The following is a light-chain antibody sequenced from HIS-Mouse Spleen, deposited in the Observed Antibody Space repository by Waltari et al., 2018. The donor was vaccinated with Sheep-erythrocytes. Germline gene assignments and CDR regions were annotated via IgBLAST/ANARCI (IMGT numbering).Light chain of an antibody. J-gene: IGKJ2*01. CDR3: QQRSNWLYT. V-gene: IGKV3-11*01. CDR2: DAS. Sequence: EIVLKQSPATLSLSPGERATLPCRASQSVSSYIAWYQQKPGQAPRLLIYDASTRATGIPARFSGSGSGTDFTLTISSLEPEDFAVYYCQQRSNWLYTFGQGTKLEIK. CDR1: QSVSSY.